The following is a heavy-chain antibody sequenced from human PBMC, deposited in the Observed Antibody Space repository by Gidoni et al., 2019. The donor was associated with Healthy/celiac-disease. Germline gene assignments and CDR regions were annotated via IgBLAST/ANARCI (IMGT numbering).Heavy chain of an antibody. J-gene: IGHJ4*02. Sequence: QLQLQESRPGLVKPSETLSLPCTVSGGSLSSSSYYWGWIRQPPGKGLEWIGSIYYSWSTYHNPSLKSRVTISVDTSKNQFSLKLSAVTAADTAVYYCNTAAAGGPDYWGQGTLVTVSS. D-gene: IGHD6-13*01. CDR1: GGSLSSSSYY. V-gene: IGHV4-39*01. CDR2: IYYSWST. CDR3: NTAAAGGPDY.